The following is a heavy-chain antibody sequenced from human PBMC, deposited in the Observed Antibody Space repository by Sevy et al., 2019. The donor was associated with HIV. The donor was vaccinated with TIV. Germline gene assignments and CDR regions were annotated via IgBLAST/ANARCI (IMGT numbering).Heavy chain of an antibody. V-gene: IGHV3-11*01. J-gene: IGHJ6*02. CDR1: GFTFSDYY. CDR3: ARDHVKDGDLGDYYYFAMDV. D-gene: IGHD4-17*01. CDR2: ISGDGDTI. Sequence: GGYLRLSCAASGFTFSDYYMSWIRQAPGKGLEWLSYISGDGDTIYYTNSVKGRFTISRDNAKKSLYLQMNSLRAEDTAVYYCARDHVKDGDLGDYYYFAMDVWGQGTSVTVSS.